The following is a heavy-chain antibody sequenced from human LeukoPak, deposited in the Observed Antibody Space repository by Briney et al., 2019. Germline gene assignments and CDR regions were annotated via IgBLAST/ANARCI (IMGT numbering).Heavy chain of an antibody. CDR1: GFTFSSYA. D-gene: IGHD3-22*01. CDR2: ISGSGGST. J-gene: IGHJ3*02. V-gene: IGHV3-23*01. CDR3: AGLYTYHYDSSAVDDAFDI. Sequence: PGGSLRLSCAASGFTFSSYAMSWVRQAPGKGLEWVSAISGSGGSTYYADSVKGRFTISRDNSKNTLYLQMNSLRAEDTAVYYCAGLYTYHYDSSAVDDAFDIWGQGTMVTVSS.